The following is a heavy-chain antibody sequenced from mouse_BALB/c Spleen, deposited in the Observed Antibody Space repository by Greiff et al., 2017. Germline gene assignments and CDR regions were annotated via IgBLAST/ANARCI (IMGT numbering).Heavy chain of an antibody. J-gene: IGHJ3*01. V-gene: IGHV7-3*02. CDR2: IRNKANGYTT. Sequence: EVKLMESGGGLVQPGGSLRLSCATSGFTFTDYYMSWVRQPPGKALEWLGFIRNKANGYTTEYSASVKGRFTISRDNSQSILYLQMNTLRAEDSATYYCARDTVVAKAAYWGQGTLVTVSA. CDR3: ARDTVVAKAAY. CDR1: GFTFTDYY. D-gene: IGHD1-1*01.